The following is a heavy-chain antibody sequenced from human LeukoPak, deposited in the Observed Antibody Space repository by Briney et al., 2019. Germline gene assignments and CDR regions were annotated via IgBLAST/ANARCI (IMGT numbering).Heavy chain of an antibody. CDR2: IYYSGST. D-gene: IGHD1-26*01. CDR1: GGSISSYY. V-gene: IGHV4-59*08. Sequence: SETLSLTCTVSGGSISSYYWSWILQPPGKGLEWLGCIYYSGSTNYNPSFKSRVTISVDTSKNQFSLKLSSVTAADTAVYYCARAIEVGAMTPFDYWGQGTLVTVSS. CDR3: ARAIEVGAMTPFDY. J-gene: IGHJ4*02.